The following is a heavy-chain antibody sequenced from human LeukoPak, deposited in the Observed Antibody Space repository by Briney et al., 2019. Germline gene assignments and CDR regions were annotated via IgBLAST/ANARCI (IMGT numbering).Heavy chain of an antibody. CDR2: INPNSGGT. CDR1: GYTFTGYY. CDR3: ARGPIANYYDSSGPHDAFDI. J-gene: IGHJ3*02. D-gene: IGHD3-22*01. V-gene: IGHV1-2*02. Sequence: ASVKVSCKASGYTFTGYYMHWVRQAPGQRLEWMGWINPNSGGTNYAQKFQGRVTMTMDTSISTAYMELSRLRSDDTAVYYCARGPIANYYDSSGPHDAFDIWGQGTMVTVSS.